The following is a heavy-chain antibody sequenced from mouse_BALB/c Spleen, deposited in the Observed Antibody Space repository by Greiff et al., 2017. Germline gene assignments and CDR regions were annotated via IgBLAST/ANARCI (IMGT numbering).Heavy chain of an antibody. D-gene: IGHD1-2*01. CDR1: GFTFSSFG. J-gene: IGHJ4*01. V-gene: IGHV5-17*02. CDR3: ARSPHYYGRAMDY. Sequence: EVQGVESGGGLVQPGGSRKLSCAASGFTFSSFGMHWVRQAPEKGLEWVAYISSGSSTIYYADTVKGRFTISRDNPKNTLFLQMTSLRSEDTAMYYCARSPHYYGRAMDYGGQGTAVTVSS. CDR2: ISSGSSTI.